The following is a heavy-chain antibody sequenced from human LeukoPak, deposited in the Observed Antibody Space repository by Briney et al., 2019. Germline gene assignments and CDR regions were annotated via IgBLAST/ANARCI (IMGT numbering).Heavy chain of an antibody. CDR3: AREGNGYISEAFDI. V-gene: IGHV3-21*01. CDR2: IGSSSSSI. D-gene: IGHD5-24*01. CDR1: GLTFSIYS. Sequence: GGSLRLSCAASGLTFSIYSMNWVRQAPGKGLEWVSSIGSSSSSIYYADSVKGRFTISRGNAKNSLYLQMNSLRAEDTAVYYCAREGNGYISEAFDIWGQGTMVTVSS. J-gene: IGHJ3*02.